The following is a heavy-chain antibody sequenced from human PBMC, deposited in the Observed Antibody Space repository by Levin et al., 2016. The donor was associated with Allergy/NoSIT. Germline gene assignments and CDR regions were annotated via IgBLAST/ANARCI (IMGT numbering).Heavy chain of an antibody. Sequence: WVRQAPGQGLEWMGGIIPIFGTANYAQKFQGRVTITADESTSTAYMELSSLRSEDTAVYYCARGRTDFWSGYLDQGNNWFDPWGQGTLVTVSS. D-gene: IGHD3-3*01. CDR3: ARGRTDFWSGYLDQGNNWFDP. J-gene: IGHJ5*02. CDR2: IIPIFGTA. V-gene: IGHV1-69*01.